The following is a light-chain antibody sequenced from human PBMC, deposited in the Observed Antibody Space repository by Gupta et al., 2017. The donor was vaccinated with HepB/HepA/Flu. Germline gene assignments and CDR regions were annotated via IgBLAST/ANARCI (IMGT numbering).Light chain of an antibody. Sequence: DIQMTQFSSSLSASVGDRVTITCRASQSISSYLTWYQQKPGKAPKLLIYAASSLQSGVPSRFGGSGSGTYFTLTISSLQPEDFATYYCQQSYSTPRTFGQGTKVEIK. CDR2: AAS. J-gene: IGKJ1*01. CDR3: QQSYSTPRT. CDR1: QSISSY. V-gene: IGKV1-39*01.